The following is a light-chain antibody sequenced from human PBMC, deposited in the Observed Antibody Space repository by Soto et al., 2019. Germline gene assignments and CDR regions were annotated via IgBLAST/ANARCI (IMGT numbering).Light chain of an antibody. CDR1: QSISSW. CDR3: QQYDSYPLT. CDR2: KAS. Sequence: DIQMTQSPSTLSASVGDSVTITCRASQSISSWLAWYQHKPGKAPNLLIYKASTLESGVPSRFSGSGSGTEFTRTVSSLQPDECATYYCQQYDSYPLTFGGGNKVEIK. J-gene: IGKJ4*01. V-gene: IGKV1-5*03.